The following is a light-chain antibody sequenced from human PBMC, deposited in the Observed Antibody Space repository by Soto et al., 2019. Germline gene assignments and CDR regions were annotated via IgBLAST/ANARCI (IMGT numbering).Light chain of an antibody. Sequence: QSVLTQPPSVSAAPGQKVTISCSGSSSNIGNNYVSWYQQLPGTAPKLLIYENNKRPSGIPDRFSGSKSGTSATLDITGLQTGDEADYYCGTWDSSLSAGRGVFGTGTKVTVL. J-gene: IGLJ1*01. CDR1: SSNIGNNY. V-gene: IGLV1-51*02. CDR3: GTWDSSLSAGRGV. CDR2: ENN.